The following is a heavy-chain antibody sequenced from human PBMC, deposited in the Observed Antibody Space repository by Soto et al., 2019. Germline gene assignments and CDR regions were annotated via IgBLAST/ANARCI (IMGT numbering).Heavy chain of an antibody. D-gene: IGHD3-10*01. Sequence: PSETLSLTCTVSGVSISSYYWSWIRQPPGKGLEWIGYIYYSGSTNYNPSLKSRVTISVDTSKNQFSLKLSSVTAADTAVYYCARVSSMVRGVIVWFDPWGQGTLVTVSS. CDR2: IYYSGST. CDR1: GVSISSYY. CDR3: ARVSSMVRGVIVWFDP. V-gene: IGHV4-59*01. J-gene: IGHJ5*02.